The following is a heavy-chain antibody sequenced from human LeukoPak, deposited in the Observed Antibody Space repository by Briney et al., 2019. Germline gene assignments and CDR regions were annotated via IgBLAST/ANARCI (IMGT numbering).Heavy chain of an antibody. V-gene: IGHV4-4*07. CDR2: IYTSGST. CDR3: ARGGQRGYCSSSSCYAFDH. J-gene: IGHJ5*02. D-gene: IGHD2-2*01. Sequence: PSETLSLTCTASGGSISSYYWSWIRQPPGKGLEWIGRIYTSGSTNYNPSLKSRVTMSVDTSKNQFSLKLSSVTAADTAVYYCARGGQRGYCSSSSCYAFDHWGQGTLVTVSS. CDR1: GGSISSYY.